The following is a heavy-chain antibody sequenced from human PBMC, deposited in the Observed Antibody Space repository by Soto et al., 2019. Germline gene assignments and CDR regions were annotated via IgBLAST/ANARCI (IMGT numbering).Heavy chain of an antibody. CDR3: AKDGEVLGSLYYFDN. J-gene: IGHJ4*02. D-gene: IGHD3-10*01. CDR1: GFTFRSYG. Sequence: QVQLVESGGGVVQPGRSLRLSCTASGFTFRSYGMHWVRQAPGKGLEWVAVIWYDGSNKYYADSVKGRFTISRDNSKNTLYLQMNSLRAEDTAMYFCAKDGEVLGSLYYFDNWGQGTLVAVSS. V-gene: IGHV3-33*06. CDR2: IWYDGSNK.